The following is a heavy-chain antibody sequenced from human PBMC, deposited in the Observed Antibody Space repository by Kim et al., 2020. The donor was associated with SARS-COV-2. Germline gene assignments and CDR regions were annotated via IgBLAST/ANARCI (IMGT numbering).Heavy chain of an antibody. CDR2: ISSSSTYT. D-gene: IGHD1-26*01. V-gene: IGHV3-21*01. CDR1: GFTFASYS. J-gene: IGHJ4*02. CDR3: ARGYSGSSDY. Sequence: GGCLRLSCAASGFTFASYSMNWVRQAPGRGLEWVSSISSSSTYTYYADSVKGRFTVSRENAKNSLYLQMSSLRAEDTAVYFCARGYSGSSDYWGQGTLVTVSS.